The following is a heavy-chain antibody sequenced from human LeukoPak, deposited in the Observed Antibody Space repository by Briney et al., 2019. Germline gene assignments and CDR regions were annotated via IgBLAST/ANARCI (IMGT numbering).Heavy chain of an antibody. D-gene: IGHD6-13*01. V-gene: IGHV1-18*04. J-gene: IGHJ4*02. CDR3: AREIPAAGTVAFDY. CDR2: ISAYNGNT. CDR1: GYTFTDYY. Sequence: ASVKVSCKASGYTFTDYYIHWVRQAPGQGLEWMGWISAYNGNTNYAQKLQDRVTMTTDTSTSTAYMELRSLRSDDTAVYYCAREIPAAGTVAFDYWGQGTLVTVSS.